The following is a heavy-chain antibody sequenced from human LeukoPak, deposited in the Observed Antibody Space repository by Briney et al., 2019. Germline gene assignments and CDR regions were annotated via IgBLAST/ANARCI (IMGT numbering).Heavy chain of an antibody. Sequence: GGSLRLSCAASGFTFSSSGMHWVRQAPGKGLEWVAVISYDGSNKYYADSVKGRFTISRDNSKNTLYLQMNSLRAEDTAVHYCARDAGKDYYNYYGMDVWGQGTTVTVSS. J-gene: IGHJ6*02. D-gene: IGHD3-10*01. CDR1: GFTFSSSG. CDR2: ISYDGSNK. V-gene: IGHV3-30*03. CDR3: ARDAGKDYYNYYGMDV.